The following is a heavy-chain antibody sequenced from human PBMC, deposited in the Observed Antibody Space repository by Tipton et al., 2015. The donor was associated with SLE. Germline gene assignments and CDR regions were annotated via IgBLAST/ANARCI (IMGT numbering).Heavy chain of an antibody. V-gene: IGHV4-59*01. J-gene: IGHJ4*02. CDR3: AREMGFDSSGNYNPFDY. D-gene: IGHD3-22*01. CDR2: ISHSGSA. Sequence: LRLSCTVSGGSISGYYWSWIRQPPGNGLEWIGCISHSGSAIYNPSLKSRVTISIDTSKNQVSLKVSSVTAADTAIYYCAREMGFDSSGNYNPFDYWGQGTLVTVSS. CDR1: GGSISGYY.